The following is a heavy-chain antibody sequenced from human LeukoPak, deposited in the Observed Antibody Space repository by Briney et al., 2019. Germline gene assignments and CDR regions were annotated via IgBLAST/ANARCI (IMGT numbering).Heavy chain of an antibody. V-gene: IGHV4-39*07. D-gene: IGHD3-22*01. J-gene: IGHJ4*02. CDR1: GGSISTSYY. CDR3: ARASRYYDGQIYFDY. Sequence: SETLSLTCTVSGGSISTSYYWGWIRQPPGKGLEWIGNIYYSGSTNYNPSLKSRVTISVDTSKNQFSLKLSSVTAADAAVYYCARASRYYDGQIYFDYWGQGTLVTVSS. CDR2: IYYSGST.